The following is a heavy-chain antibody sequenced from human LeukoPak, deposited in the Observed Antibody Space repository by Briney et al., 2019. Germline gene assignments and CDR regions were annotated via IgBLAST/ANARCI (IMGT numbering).Heavy chain of an antibody. J-gene: IGHJ4*02. CDR2: IFPSGGEI. V-gene: IGHV3-23*01. CDR3: AKTAGVVVPAARHFDY. D-gene: IGHD2-2*01. Sequence: PGGSLRLSCEASGFTFSTFAMIWVRQPPGKGLEWVSSIFPSGGEIHYADSVRGRFTISRDNSKSTLYLQMNSLRAEDTAVYYCAKTAGVVVPAARHFDYWGQGTLVTVSS. CDR1: GFTFSTFA.